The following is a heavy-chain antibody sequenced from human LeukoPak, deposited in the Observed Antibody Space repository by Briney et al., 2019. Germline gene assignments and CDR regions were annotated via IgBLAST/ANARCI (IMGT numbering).Heavy chain of an antibody. V-gene: IGHV5-51*01. J-gene: IGHJ4*02. D-gene: IGHD5-18*01. CDR1: GYSFTSYW. CDR3: ARRGYSYGYPGGNDY. Sequence: GESLKISCKGSGYSFTSYWIGWVRQMPGKGLEWMGIIYPGDSDTRYSPSFQGQVTISADKSISTAYLQWSSLKASDTAIYYCARRGYSYGYPGGNDYWGQGTLVTVSS. CDR2: IYPGDSDT.